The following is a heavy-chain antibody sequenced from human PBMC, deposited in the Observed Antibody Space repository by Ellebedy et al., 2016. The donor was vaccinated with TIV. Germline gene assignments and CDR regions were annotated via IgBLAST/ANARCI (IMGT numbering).Heavy chain of an antibody. V-gene: IGHV4-31*03. Sequence: SETLSLTXTVSGGSISSGGYYWSWIRQHPGKGLEWIGYIYYSGSTYYNPSLKSRVTISVDTSKNQFSLKLSSVTAADTAVYYCARVGEGEELGIDYWGQGTLVTVSS. D-gene: IGHD1-7*01. J-gene: IGHJ4*02. CDR2: IYYSGST. CDR1: GGSISSGGYY. CDR3: ARVGEGEELGIDY.